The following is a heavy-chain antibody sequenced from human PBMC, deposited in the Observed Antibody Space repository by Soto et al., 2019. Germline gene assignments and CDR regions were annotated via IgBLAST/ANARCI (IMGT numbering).Heavy chain of an antibody. D-gene: IGHD6-6*01. J-gene: IGHJ4*02. CDR2: IYYSGST. CDR3: ARDYSSSSAGFDY. Sequence: SETLSLTCTVSGGSISSGGYYWSWIRQHPGKGLEWIGYIYYSGSTYYNPSLKSRVTISVDTSKNQFSLKLSSVTAADTAVYYCARDYSSSSAGFDYWGQGTLVTVSS. V-gene: IGHV4-31*03. CDR1: GGSISSGGYY.